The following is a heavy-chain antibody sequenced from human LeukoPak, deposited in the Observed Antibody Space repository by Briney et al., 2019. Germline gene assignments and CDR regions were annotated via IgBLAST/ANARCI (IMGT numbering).Heavy chain of an antibody. CDR1: GFTFSSYW. Sequence: GGSLRLSCAASGFTFSSYWMSWVRQAPGKGPEWVANIKQDGSEKYYVDSVKGRFTISRDNAKNSLYLQMNSLRAEDTAVYYCARDRKSQKTYYYDSSGYPFDYWGQGTLVTVSS. J-gene: IGHJ4*02. CDR2: IKQDGSEK. CDR3: ARDRKSQKTYYYDSSGYPFDY. D-gene: IGHD3-22*01. V-gene: IGHV3-7*01.